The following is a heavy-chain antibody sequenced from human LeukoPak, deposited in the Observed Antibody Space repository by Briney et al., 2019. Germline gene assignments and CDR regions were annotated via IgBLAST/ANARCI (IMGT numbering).Heavy chain of an antibody. Sequence: ASVKASCKASGYTFTSYVISCVRQAPGQGLEWMGWISAYNGKTNYAQKLQGRVTMTTDTSTSTAYMELRSLRSDDTAVYYCARIYSGSWFVDYWGQGTLVNVSS. CDR1: GYTFTSYV. CDR3: ARIYSGSWFVDY. CDR2: ISAYNGKT. V-gene: IGHV1-18*01. J-gene: IGHJ4*02. D-gene: IGHD6-13*01.